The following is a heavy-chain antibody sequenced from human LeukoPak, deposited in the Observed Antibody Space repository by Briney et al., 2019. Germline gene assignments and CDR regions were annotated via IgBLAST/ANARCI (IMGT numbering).Heavy chain of an antibody. D-gene: IGHD5-24*01. CDR1: GGSISSSSYY. Sequence: SETLSLTCTVSGGSISSSSYYWGWIRQPPGKGLEWIGSIYYSGSTYYNPSLKSRVTISVDTSKNQFSLKLSSVTAADTAVYYCARSRDGYNYAYFDYWGQGTLVTVSS. V-gene: IGHV4-39*07. J-gene: IGHJ4*02. CDR2: IYYSGST. CDR3: ARSRDGYNYAYFDY.